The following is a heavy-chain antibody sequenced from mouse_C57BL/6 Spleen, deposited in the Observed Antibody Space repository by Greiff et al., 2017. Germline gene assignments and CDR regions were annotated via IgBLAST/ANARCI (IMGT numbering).Heavy chain of an antibody. Sequence: QVQLKQSGPELVKPGASVKISCKASGYAFSSSWMNWVKQRPGKGLEWIGRIYPGDGDTNYNGKFKGKATLTADKSSSTAYMQLSSLTSEDSAVYFCARDWDVDAMDYWGQGTSVTVSS. CDR2: IYPGDGDT. CDR3: ARDWDVDAMDY. V-gene: IGHV1-82*01. CDR1: GYAFSSSW. D-gene: IGHD4-1*01. J-gene: IGHJ4*01.